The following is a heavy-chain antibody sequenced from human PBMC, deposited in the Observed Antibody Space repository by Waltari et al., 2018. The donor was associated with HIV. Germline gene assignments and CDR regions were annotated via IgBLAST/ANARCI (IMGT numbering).Heavy chain of an antibody. Sequence: QVQLVQSGAEVKSLGASVKVSCQASGYSFSAYYLHWVRQAPGQGLEWMGWINPKGGGKKYAEKFQGRGTMTRDTSITTVYMELNSLMSDDTAVYYCARDMNYYGSGRGWFDPWGQGTLVTVSS. CDR2: INPKGGGK. J-gene: IGHJ5*02. V-gene: IGHV1-2*02. CDR1: GYSFSAYY. CDR3: ARDMNYYGSGRGWFDP. D-gene: IGHD3-10*01.